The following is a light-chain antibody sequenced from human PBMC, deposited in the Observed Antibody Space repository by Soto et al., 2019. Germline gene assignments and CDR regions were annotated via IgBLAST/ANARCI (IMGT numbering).Light chain of an antibody. CDR2: GAS. CDR3: LQYNNWPPYT. J-gene: IGKJ2*01. CDR1: QSVSSN. Sequence: EIVMTQSPATLSVSPGERATLSCRASQSVSSNLPWYQQKPGRAPRLLIYGASTRATGIPARFSGSGSGTEFTLTISSLQSEDFAVYYCLQYNNWPPYTFGQGTKLEIK. V-gene: IGKV3-15*01.